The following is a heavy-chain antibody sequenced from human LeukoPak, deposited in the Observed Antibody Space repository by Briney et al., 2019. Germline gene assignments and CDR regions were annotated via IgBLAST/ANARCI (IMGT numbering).Heavy chain of an antibody. Sequence: KPGGSLRLSCAASGFTFSSYSMNWVRQAPGKGLEWVSSISSSSSYIYYADSVKGRFTISRDNAKNSLYLQMNSMRAEDTAVYYCARDPYSGSYGNYYYYFMDVWGKGTTVTISS. CDR3: ARDPYSGSYGNYYYYFMDV. V-gene: IGHV3-21*01. CDR2: ISSSSSYI. J-gene: IGHJ6*03. CDR1: GFTFSSYS. D-gene: IGHD1-26*01.